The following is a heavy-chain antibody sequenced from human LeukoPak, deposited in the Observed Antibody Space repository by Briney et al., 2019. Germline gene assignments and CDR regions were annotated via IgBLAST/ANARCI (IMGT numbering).Heavy chain of an antibody. CDR3: SGGSSGWQRPAGYFQH. CDR2: INHSGST. V-gene: IGHV4-34*01. Sequence: GSPRLSCAASGFTFSSYWMSWIRQPPGKGLEWIGEINHSGSTNYNPSLKSRVIISVDTSKNQISLKLSYVPAADNAVVYLSGGSSGWQRPAGYFQHWGQGTLVTVSS. D-gene: IGHD6-19*01. J-gene: IGHJ1*01. CDR1: GFTFSSYW.